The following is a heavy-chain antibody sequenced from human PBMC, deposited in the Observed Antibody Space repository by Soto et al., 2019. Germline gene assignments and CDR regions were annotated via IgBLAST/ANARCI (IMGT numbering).Heavy chain of an antibody. CDR3: ARLGMVRGVSYYYYYMDV. CDR1: GYTFTSYD. Sequence: ASVKVSCKASGYTFTSYDINWVRQATGQGLEWMGWMNPNRGNTGYAQKFQGRVTMTRNTSISTAYMELSSLRSEDTAVYYCARLGMVRGVSYYYYYMDVWGKGTTVTVSS. J-gene: IGHJ6*03. V-gene: IGHV1-8*01. D-gene: IGHD3-10*01. CDR2: MNPNRGNT.